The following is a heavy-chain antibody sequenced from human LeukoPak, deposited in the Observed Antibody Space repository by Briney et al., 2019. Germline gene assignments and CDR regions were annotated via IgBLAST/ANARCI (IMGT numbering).Heavy chain of an antibody. D-gene: IGHD2-15*01. CDR1: GGSISSYY. CDR2: IYYSGST. J-gene: IGHJ4*02. V-gene: IGHV4-59*12. Sequence: SETLSLTCTVSGGSISSYYWSWIRQPPGKGLEWIGYIYYSGSTNYNPSLKSRVTISVDTSKNQISLKLSSVTAADTAVYYCAREPPHCSGGSCGFDYWGQGTLVTVSS. CDR3: AREPPHCSGGSCGFDY.